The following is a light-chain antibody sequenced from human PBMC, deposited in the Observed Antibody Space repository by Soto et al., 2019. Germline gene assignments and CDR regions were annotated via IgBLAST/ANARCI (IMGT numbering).Light chain of an antibody. J-gene: IGLJ1*01. Sequence: QSVLTQPASVSGSPGQSITISCTGTSSDVGGYNYVSWYQQHPGKAPKLMIYAVTDRPSGVSSRFSGSKSGNTASLTISGLQAEDEADYYCSSYTSSGTLFGTGTKVTVL. CDR3: SSYTSSGTL. CDR2: AVT. CDR1: SSDVGGYNY. V-gene: IGLV2-14*01.